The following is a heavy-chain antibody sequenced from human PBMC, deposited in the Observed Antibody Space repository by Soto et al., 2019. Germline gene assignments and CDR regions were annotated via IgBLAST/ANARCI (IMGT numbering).Heavy chain of an antibody. J-gene: IGHJ4*02. V-gene: IGHV1-69*13. CDR3: ARVATIFGVVILDY. CDR2: IIPIFGTA. D-gene: IGHD3-3*01. CDR1: GCTFSSYA. Sequence: AVKCYFNASGCTFSSYAISWVRQAPGQGLDCIGGIIPIFGTANYAQKFQGRVTITADESTSTAYMELSSLRSEDTAVYYCARVATIFGVVILDYWGQGTMVTVSS.